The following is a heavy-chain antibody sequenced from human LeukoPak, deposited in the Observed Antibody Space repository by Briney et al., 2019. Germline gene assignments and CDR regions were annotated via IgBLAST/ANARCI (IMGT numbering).Heavy chain of an antibody. Sequence: SETLSLTCTVSGGSISSYYWSWIRQPPGKGLEWIGYIYYSGSTNCNPSLKSRVTISVDTSKNQFSLKLSSVTAADTAVYYCARDRGNWENGAFDIWGQGTMVTVSS. CDR2: IYYSGST. CDR3: ARDRGNWENGAFDI. CDR1: GGSISSYY. D-gene: IGHD7-27*01. V-gene: IGHV4-59*01. J-gene: IGHJ3*02.